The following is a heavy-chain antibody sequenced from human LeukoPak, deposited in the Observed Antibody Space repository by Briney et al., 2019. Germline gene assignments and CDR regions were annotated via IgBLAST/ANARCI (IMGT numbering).Heavy chain of an antibody. V-gene: IGHV3-21*04. Sequence: GSLRLSCAASGFTFSSYSMNWVRQAPGKGLEWVSSISSSSSYIYYADSVKGRFTISRDNAKNSLYLQMNSLRAEDTAVYYCARDLGVNYYYGLDVWGQGTTVTVSS. CDR3: ARDLGVNYYYGLDV. CDR1: GFTFSSYS. J-gene: IGHJ6*02. CDR2: ISSSSSYI. D-gene: IGHD3-16*01.